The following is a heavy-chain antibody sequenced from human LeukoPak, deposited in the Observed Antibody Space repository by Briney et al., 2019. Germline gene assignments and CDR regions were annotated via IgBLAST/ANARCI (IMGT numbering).Heavy chain of an antibody. Sequence: SETLSLTCTVSGGSLSSSSYYWGWIRQPPGKGLEWIGSIYYSGSTYYNPSLKSRVTISVDTSKNQFSLKLSSVTAADTAVYYCARRECSSTSCGFDPWGQGTLVTVSS. CDR1: GGSLSSSSYY. V-gene: IGHV4-39*07. J-gene: IGHJ5*02. D-gene: IGHD2-2*01. CDR2: IYYSGST. CDR3: ARRECSSTSCGFDP.